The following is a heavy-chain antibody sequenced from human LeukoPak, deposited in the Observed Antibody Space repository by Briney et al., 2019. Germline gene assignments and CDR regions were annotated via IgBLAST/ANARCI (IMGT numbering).Heavy chain of an antibody. J-gene: IGHJ4*02. D-gene: IGHD3-22*01. Sequence: SETLSLTCTVSGGSISSYYWSWIRQPPGKGLEWIGYIYYSGSTNYNPSLKSRVTISVDTSKNQFSLKLSSVTAADTAVYYCARVGNYYDSSGYYYFDYWGQGTLVTVSS. CDR2: IYYSGST. CDR1: GGSISSYY. CDR3: ARVGNYYDSSGYYYFDY. V-gene: IGHV4-59*12.